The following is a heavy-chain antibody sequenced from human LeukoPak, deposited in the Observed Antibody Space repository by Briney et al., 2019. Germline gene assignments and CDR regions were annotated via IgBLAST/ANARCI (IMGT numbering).Heavy chain of an antibody. CDR1: GGSFSGYY. CDR2: INHSGST. Sequence: SETLSLTCAVYGGSFSGYYWSWIRQPPGKGLEWIGEINHSGSTNYNPSLKSRVTISADTSKNQFSLKLSSVTAADTAVYYCARAKVDSSGYYSVRYYFDYWGQGTLVTVSS. D-gene: IGHD3-22*01. V-gene: IGHV4-34*01. J-gene: IGHJ4*02. CDR3: ARAKVDSSGYYSVRYYFDY.